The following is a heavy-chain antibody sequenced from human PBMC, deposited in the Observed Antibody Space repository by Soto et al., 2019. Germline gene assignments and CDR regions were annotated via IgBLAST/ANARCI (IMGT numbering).Heavy chain of an antibody. CDR2: LVPIFLTA. CDR3: TRGLGYSAS. J-gene: IGHJ4*02. Sequence: QVQLVQSGTEVKKPGSSVKVSCQASGDNFNNYAINWVRQAPGQGLEWMGGLVPIFLTANYAQKLQGRVTITADRSTSTAYMELSSLISEDSAVYYCTRGLGYSASWGQGTVVTVSS. CDR1: GDNFNNYA. V-gene: IGHV1-69*06. D-gene: IGHD7-27*01.